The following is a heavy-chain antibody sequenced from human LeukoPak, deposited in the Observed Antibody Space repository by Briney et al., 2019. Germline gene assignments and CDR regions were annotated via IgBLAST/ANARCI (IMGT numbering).Heavy chain of an antibody. CDR1: GFTFSSYW. CDR2: VKTDGSEK. D-gene: IGHD3-9*01. V-gene: IGHV3-7*03. CDR3: ARDYTGYFP. J-gene: IGHJ5*02. Sequence: GGSLRLSCEASGFTFSSYWMSWVRQAPGKGLEWVANVKTDGSEKYYVDSVKGRFTISRDNAKNSLYLQMNSLRAEDTAVYYCARDYTGYFPWGQGTLVIVSS.